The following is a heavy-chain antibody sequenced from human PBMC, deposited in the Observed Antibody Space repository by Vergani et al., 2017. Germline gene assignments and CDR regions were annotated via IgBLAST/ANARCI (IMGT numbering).Heavy chain of an antibody. J-gene: IGHJ6*03. V-gene: IGHV4-4*07. CDR1: GGSISSYY. CDR3: ARDVRYCSSTSCYTAYYYMDV. Sequence: QVQLQESGPGLVKPSETLSLPCTVSGGSISSYYWSWIRQPAGKGLEWIGRIYTSGSTNYNPSLKSRVTMSVDTSKNQFSLKLSSVTAADTAVYYCARDVRYCSSTSCYTAYYYMDVWGKGTTVTVSS. D-gene: IGHD2-2*02. CDR2: IYTSGST.